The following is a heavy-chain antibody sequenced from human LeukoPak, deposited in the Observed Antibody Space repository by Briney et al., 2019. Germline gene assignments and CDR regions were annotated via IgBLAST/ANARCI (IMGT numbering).Heavy chain of an antibody. CDR3: ATSYCGSISCLDVFNL. Sequence: SETLTLTCNVSGVSVSDGRYYWTWIRQHPVKGLEWIGYKYFSGSAKYNPSLKSRVTISIDTSKNQFSLQLNSVTAADTATYYCATSYCGSISCLDVFNLWGQGTRVTVSS. V-gene: IGHV4-31*03. J-gene: IGHJ3*01. CDR2: KYFSGSA. CDR1: GVSVSDGRYY. D-gene: IGHD2-2*01.